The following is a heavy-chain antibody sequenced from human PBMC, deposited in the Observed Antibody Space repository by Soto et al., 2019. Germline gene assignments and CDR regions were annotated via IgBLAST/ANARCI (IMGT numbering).Heavy chain of an antibody. CDR3: ARDRCSGGRCYFDY. CDR1: GFTFSTYD. Sequence: EVQLVESGGGLVQPGGSLRLSCAASGFTFSTYDFHWVRQATGKALEWVSAIGPTGDTYYSDSVKGRFTISRENAETAFYLQMNSLGAGNTAVYYCARDRCSGGRCYFDYWGQETLVTVSS. D-gene: IGHD2-15*01. CDR2: IGPTGDT. V-gene: IGHV3-13*01. J-gene: IGHJ4*02.